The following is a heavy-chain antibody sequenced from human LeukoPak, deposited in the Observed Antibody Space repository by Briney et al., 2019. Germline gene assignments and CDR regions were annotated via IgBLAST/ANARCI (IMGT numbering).Heavy chain of an antibody. Sequence: SETLSLTCAVYGGSFSGYYWSWIRQPPRKGLEWIGEINHSGSTNYNPSHKSRVTISVDTSKNQFSLKLSSVTAADTAVYYCARVWGNCSGGSCERPNFDYWGQGTLVTVSS. V-gene: IGHV4-34*01. D-gene: IGHD2-15*01. CDR3: ARVWGNCSGGSCERPNFDY. CDR1: GGSFSGYY. CDR2: INHSGST. J-gene: IGHJ4*02.